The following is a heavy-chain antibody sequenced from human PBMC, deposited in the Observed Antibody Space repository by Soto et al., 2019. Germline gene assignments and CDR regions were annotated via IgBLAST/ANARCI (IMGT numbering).Heavy chain of an antibody. CDR1: GFTFSSYS. Sequence: GGSLRLSCAASGFTFSSYSMNWVRQAPGKGLEWVSSISSSSSYIYYADSVKGRFTISRDNAKNSLYLQMNSLRAEDTAVYYCARGIRLWYSLDAFDIWGQGTMVTVSS. V-gene: IGHV3-21*01. D-gene: IGHD1-26*01. CDR2: ISSSSSYI. CDR3: ARGIRLWYSLDAFDI. J-gene: IGHJ3*02.